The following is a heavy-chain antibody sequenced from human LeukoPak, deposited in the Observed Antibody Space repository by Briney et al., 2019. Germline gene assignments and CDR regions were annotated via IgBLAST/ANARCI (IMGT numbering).Heavy chain of an antibody. Sequence: GGSPRLSCAASGFTFSSYAMSWVRQAPGKGLEWVSAISGSGGSTYYADSVKGRFTISRDNSKNTLYLQMNSLRAEDTAVYYCAKSPQWLVHGYWGQGTLVTVSS. CDR3: AKSPQWLVHGY. J-gene: IGHJ4*02. D-gene: IGHD6-19*01. CDR1: GFTFSSYA. CDR2: ISGSGGST. V-gene: IGHV3-23*01.